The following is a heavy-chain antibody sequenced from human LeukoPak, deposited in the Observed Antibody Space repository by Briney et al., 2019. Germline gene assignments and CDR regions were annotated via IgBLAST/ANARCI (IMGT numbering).Heavy chain of an antibody. CDR3: ARDRCSSTSCFFHY. V-gene: IGHV3-7*01. J-gene: IGHJ4*02. D-gene: IGHD2-2*01. CDR1: GFTFCIYW. CDR2: INQEVGEK. Sequence: PGGSLRLSCGASGFTFCIYWMSGVPQAPARGLEWVANINQEVGEKYSGDPVKGRFTISSDNAKNSLHLQMNSLRAEDTAVYYCARDRCSSTSCFFHYWGQGTLVTVSS.